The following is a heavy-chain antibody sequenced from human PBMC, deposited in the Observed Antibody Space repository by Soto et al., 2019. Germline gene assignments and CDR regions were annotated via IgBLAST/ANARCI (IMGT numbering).Heavy chain of an antibody. J-gene: IGHJ3*02. V-gene: IGHV3-21*01. Sequence: PGGSLRLSCAASGFTFSSYSMNWVRQAPGKGLEWVSSISRSAGNTYYADSVKGRFTISRDNAKNSMYLQKNSLRAEDTAVYYCARDQVPGLDAFDIWGQGTMVTVSS. CDR3: ARDQVPGLDAFDI. CDR1: GFTFSSYS. CDR2: ISRSAGNT.